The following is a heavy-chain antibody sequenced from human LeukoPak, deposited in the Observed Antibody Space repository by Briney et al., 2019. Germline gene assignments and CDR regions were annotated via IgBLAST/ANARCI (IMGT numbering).Heavy chain of an antibody. J-gene: IGHJ3*02. CDR1: GDSVSSNSAA. CDR3: AREGGYYSMDAFDI. V-gene: IGHV6-1*01. Sequence: SQTLSLTWAIAGDSVSSNSAAWNWIRQSPSRGLEWLGRTYYRSKWYNAYAVSVKSRLTINPDTSKNQFSLQLNSVTPEDTAVYYCAREGGYYSMDAFDIWGQGKMVTVSS. D-gene: IGHD3-22*01. CDR2: TYYRSKWYN.